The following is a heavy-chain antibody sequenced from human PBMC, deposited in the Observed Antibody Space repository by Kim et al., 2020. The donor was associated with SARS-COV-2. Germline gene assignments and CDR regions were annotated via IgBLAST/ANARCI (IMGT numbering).Heavy chain of an antibody. CDR3: ARRGARIVVVTAYDY. CDR1: GGSISSSSYY. Sequence: SETLSLTCTVSGGSISSSSYYWGWIRQPPGKGLEWIGSIYYSGSTYYNPSLKSRVTISVDTSKNRFSLKLSSVTAADTAVYYCARRGARIVVVTAYDYWGQGTLVTVSS. CDR2: IYYSGST. J-gene: IGHJ4*02. V-gene: IGHV4-39*01. D-gene: IGHD2-21*02.